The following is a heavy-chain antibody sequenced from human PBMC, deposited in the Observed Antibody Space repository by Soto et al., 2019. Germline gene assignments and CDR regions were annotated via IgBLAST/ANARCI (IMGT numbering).Heavy chain of an antibody. Sequence: PGGSRRLSCTASGFTFSNFVMSWVRRAPGKGLEWVSAIGRTRGSTYYAGSVKGRFTISRDNSKNTPSLQMNSLRAEDTAVYYHGKRRGDGYSVPWGRGTRVTVSS. J-gene: IGHJ2*01. CDR1: GFTFSNFV. D-gene: IGHD7-27*01. CDR3: GKRRGDGYSVP. V-gene: IGHV3-23*01. CDR2: IGRTRGST.